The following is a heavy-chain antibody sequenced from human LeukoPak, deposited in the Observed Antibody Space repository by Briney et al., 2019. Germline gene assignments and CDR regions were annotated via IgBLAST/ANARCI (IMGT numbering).Heavy chain of an antibody. Sequence: ASVKVSCKASGYTFTSYGISWVRQAPGQGLEWMGWISAYNGNTNYAQKLQGRVTMTTDTSTSTAYMELRSLRSDDTAVYYCARHSSGWYVYQWFDPWGQGTLVTVSS. CDR1: GYTFTSYG. CDR3: ARHSSGWYVYQWFDP. V-gene: IGHV1-18*01. D-gene: IGHD6-19*01. CDR2: ISAYNGNT. J-gene: IGHJ5*02.